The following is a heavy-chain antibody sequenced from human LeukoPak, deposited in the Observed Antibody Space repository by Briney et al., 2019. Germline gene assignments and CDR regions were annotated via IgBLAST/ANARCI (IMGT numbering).Heavy chain of an antibody. CDR1: GYSFTSYW. J-gene: IGHJ5*02. CDR3: ARHGSSGWYLDWFDP. V-gene: IGHV5-10-1*01. D-gene: IGHD6-19*01. Sequence: GESLKISCKGSGYSFTSYWISWVRQMPGKGLEWMGRIGPSDSYTNYSPSFQGHVTISSDKSITTAYLQWSSLKASDTAIYYCARHGSSGWYLDWFDPWGQGTLVTVSS. CDR2: IGPSDSYT.